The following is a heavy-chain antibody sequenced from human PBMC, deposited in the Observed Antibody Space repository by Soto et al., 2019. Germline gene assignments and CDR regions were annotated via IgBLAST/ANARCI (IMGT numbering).Heavy chain of an antibody. V-gene: IGHV3-74*01. CDR3: ARATLATVVPGSH. D-gene: IGHD2-2*01. Sequence: GGSLRLSCVASGFTFSSYWMHWVRQAPGKGLVWVSRINSDGSSTSYADSVKGRFTISRDNAKNTLYLQMNSLRAEDTAVYYCARATLATVVPGSHWRQGTLVTVSS. CDR1: GFTFSSYW. J-gene: IGHJ4*02. CDR2: INSDGSST.